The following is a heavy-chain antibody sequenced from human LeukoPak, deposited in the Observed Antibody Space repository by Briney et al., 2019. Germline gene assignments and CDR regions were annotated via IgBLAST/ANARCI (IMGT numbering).Heavy chain of an antibody. CDR3: ARDGYYDSSGYYYGY. D-gene: IGHD3-22*01. CDR1: GCSISSSSYY. V-gene: IGHV4-39*07. Sequence: SETLSLTCTVSGCSISSSSYYWGWIRQPPGKVLEWIGSIYYSGTPYYNPSLKSRVTISVDTSKNQFSLKLSSVTAADTAVYYCARDGYYDSSGYYYGYWGQGTLVTVSS. J-gene: IGHJ4*02. CDR2: IYYSGTP.